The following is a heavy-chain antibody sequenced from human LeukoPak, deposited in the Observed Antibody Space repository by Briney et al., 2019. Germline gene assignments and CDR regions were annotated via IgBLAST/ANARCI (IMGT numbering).Heavy chain of an antibody. CDR2: ITGSGGRT. J-gene: IGHJ4*02. V-gene: IGHV3-23*01. CDR1: GFTFSSYA. CDR3: AKDSYYDYVWGSYRYTNQFDY. Sequence: GGSLRLSCAASGFTFSSYAMNWVRQAPGKGLEWVSAITGSGGRTYYADSVRGRFTISRDNSKNTLYLQMNSLRAEDTAVYYCAKDSYYDYVWGSYRYTNQFDYWGQGTLVTVSS. D-gene: IGHD3-16*02.